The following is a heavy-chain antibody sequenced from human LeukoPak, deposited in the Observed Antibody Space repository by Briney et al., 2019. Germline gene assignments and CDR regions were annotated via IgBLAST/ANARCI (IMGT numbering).Heavy chain of an antibody. D-gene: IGHD2-2*01. CDR2: IIPIFGTA. J-gene: IGHJ5*02. V-gene: IGHV1-69*13. Sequence: SVKVSCKASGSTFSRFAMSWVRRAARQGHEWMGGIIPIFGTANYAQRFQGRVTITADESTGTAYMELSGLRSEDTAVYYCARVVTPRYCSTTSCYWKGWFDPWGQGTLVTVSS. CDR3: ARVVTPRYCSTTSCYWKGWFDP. CDR1: GSTFSRFA.